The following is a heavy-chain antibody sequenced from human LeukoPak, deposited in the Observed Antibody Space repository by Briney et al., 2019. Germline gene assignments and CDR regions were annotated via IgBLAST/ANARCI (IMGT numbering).Heavy chain of an antibody. J-gene: IGHJ5*02. CDR3: ARDRYNWNYGGWFDP. CDR1: GFTFSSYA. CDR2: ISYDGSNK. V-gene: IGHV3-30*01. Sequence: GRSLRLSCAASGFTFSSYAMHWVRQAPGKGQEWVAVISYDGSNKYYADSVKGRFTISRDNSKNTLYLQMNSLRAEDTAVYYCARDRYNWNYGGWFDPWGQGTLVTVSS. D-gene: IGHD1-7*01.